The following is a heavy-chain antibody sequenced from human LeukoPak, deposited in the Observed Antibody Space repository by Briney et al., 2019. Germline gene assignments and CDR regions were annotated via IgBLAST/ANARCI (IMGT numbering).Heavy chain of an antibody. CDR2: ISGSGGST. Sequence: GGSLRLSCAASGLTFSSYAMSWVRQAPGKGLEWVSAISGSGGSTYYADSVKGRFTISRDNSKNTLYLQMNSLRAEDTAVYYCAKNGENCSGGSCYSDYWGQGTLVTVSS. CDR1: GLTFSSYA. D-gene: IGHD2-15*01. V-gene: IGHV3-23*01. CDR3: AKNGENCSGGSCYSDY. J-gene: IGHJ4*02.